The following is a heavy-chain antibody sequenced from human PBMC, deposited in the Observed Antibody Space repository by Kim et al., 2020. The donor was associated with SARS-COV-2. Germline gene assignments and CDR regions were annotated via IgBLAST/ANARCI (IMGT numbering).Heavy chain of an antibody. D-gene: IGHD6-19*01. CDR2: ISGDGGST. Sequence: GGSLRLSCAASGFTFDDYAMHWVRQAPGKGLEWVSLISGDGGSTYYADSVKGRFTISRDNSKNSLYLQMNSLRTEDTALYYCAKDIHQEQLTLPPYSSGWYYYAGGAGGPDYWGQGTLVTGSS. CDR1: GFTFDDYA. CDR3: AKDIHQEQLTLPPYSSGWYYYAGGAGGPDY. J-gene: IGHJ4*02. V-gene: IGHV3-43*02.